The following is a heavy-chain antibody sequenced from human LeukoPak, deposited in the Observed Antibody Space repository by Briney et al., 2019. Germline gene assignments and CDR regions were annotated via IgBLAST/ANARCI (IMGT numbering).Heavy chain of an antibody. V-gene: IGHV4-59*12. CDR2: IYYTGST. D-gene: IGHD3-22*01. Sequence: SETLSLTCTVSGGSISSYYWSWIRQPPGKGLEWIGYIYYTGSTNYNPSLKSRVTISVDTSKNQFSLKLSSVTAADTAVYYCARGYYDSSGYSGGNDYWGQGTLVTVSS. J-gene: IGHJ4*02. CDR3: ARGYYDSSGYSGGNDY. CDR1: GGSISSYY.